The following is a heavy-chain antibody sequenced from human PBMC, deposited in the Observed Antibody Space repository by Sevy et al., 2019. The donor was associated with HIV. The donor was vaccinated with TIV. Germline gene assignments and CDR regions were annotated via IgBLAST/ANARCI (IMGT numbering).Heavy chain of an antibody. J-gene: IGHJ6*02. CDR1: GYTFTSYG. V-gene: IGHV1-18*01. CDR3: ARKLRGSSWYNYYYYGMDV. Sequence: AAVKVSGKASGYTFTSYGISWVRQAPGQGLEWMGWISAYNGNTNYAQKLQGRVTMTTDTSTSTAYMELRSLRSDDTAVYYCARKLRGSSWYNYYYYGMDVWGQGTTVTVSS. CDR2: ISAYNGNT. D-gene: IGHD6-13*01.